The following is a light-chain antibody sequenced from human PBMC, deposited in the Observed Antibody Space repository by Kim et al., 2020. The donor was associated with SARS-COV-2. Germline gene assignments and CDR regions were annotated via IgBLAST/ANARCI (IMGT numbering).Light chain of an antibody. Sequence: ENVLTQSPGILSLSPGERATLSCRASQSVNSNYLAWFQQRPGQAPRLLIFDTSSRATGIPDRFSGSGSATDFTLTISRLEPEDFAVYYCQQYGSPPLTFGQGTKVDIK. CDR1: QSVNSNY. V-gene: IGKV3-20*01. CDR2: DTS. J-gene: IGKJ1*01. CDR3: QQYGSPPLT.